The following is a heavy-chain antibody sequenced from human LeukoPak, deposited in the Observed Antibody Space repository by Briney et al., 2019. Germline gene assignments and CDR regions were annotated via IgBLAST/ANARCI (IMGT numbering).Heavy chain of an antibody. CDR1: GYTFTSYD. J-gene: IGHJ4*02. D-gene: IGHD6-25*01. CDR2: MNPNSGNT. CDR3: ARGLNSGPNY. V-gene: IGHV1-8*01. Sequence: ASVKASCKASGYTFTSYDINWVRQATGRGLEWMGWMNPNSGNTGYAQKFQGRVTITRNTSRSTAYMELSSLRSEDTAVYYCARGLNSGPNYWGQGTLVTVSS.